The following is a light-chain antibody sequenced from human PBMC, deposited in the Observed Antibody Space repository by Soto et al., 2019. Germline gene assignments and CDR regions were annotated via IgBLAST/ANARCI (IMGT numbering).Light chain of an antibody. CDR2: GAS. CDR1: QSVSSNY. V-gene: IGKV3-20*01. Sequence: EIVLTQSPGTLSLSPGERATLSCRASQSVSSNYLAWYQQKPGQAPRLLIYGASSRATGIPDRFSGSGSGTDFTLTISRLEPEDFATYYCLQYNTYPRTFGQGTKVDIK. CDR3: LQYNTYPRT. J-gene: IGKJ1*01.